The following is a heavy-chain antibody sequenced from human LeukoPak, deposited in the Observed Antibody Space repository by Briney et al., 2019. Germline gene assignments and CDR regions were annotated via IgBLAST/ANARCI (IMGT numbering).Heavy chain of an antibody. CDR2: INTYSGGT. Sequence: GASVKVSCKASGYTFTDYYMHWVRQAPGQGLEWMGCINTYSGGTNNAQNFQGRVTMTGDTSIGTAYMELSRLRTDDTAVYYCARAAGYSSGWHIDYWGQGTLVTVSS. D-gene: IGHD6-19*01. CDR3: ARAAGYSSGWHIDY. J-gene: IGHJ4*02. CDR1: GYTFTDYY. V-gene: IGHV1-2*02.